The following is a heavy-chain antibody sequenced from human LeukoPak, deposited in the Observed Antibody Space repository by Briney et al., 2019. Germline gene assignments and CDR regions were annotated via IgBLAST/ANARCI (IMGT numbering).Heavy chain of an antibody. Sequence: SETLSLTCTVSGGSISSYYWSWFRQPPGKGLEWIGYIYYSGSTNYNSSLKSRVTISVDTSKNQFSLKLSSVTAADTAVYYCARGPYGDSVGYWGQGTLVTVSS. CDR2: IYYSGST. CDR3: ARGPYGDSVGY. V-gene: IGHV4-59*01. CDR1: GGSISSYY. J-gene: IGHJ4*02. D-gene: IGHD4-17*01.